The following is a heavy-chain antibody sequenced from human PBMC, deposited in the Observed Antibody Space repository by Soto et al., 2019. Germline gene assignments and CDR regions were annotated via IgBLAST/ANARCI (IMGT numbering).Heavy chain of an antibody. D-gene: IGHD2-15*01. CDR3: ARVKATLYRDYYFDY. Sequence: ASVKVSCKASGYLFTTYAIHWVRQAPGQTPEWMGWINAGNGNTKFTEKFHRRVTITTDRSASTAYMELASLSSEDTAVYFCARVKATLYRDYYFDYWGQGTLVTVSS. CDR1: GYLFTTYA. CDR2: INAGNGNT. J-gene: IGHJ4*02. V-gene: IGHV1-3*01.